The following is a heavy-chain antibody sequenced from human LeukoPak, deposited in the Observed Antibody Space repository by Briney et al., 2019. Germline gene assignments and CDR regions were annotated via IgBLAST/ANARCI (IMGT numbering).Heavy chain of an antibody. D-gene: IGHD4-17*01. CDR1: GFTFSSYS. CDR3: ARDPLDDYGDYGPPYDYYYYGMDV. CDR2: IRSSSSSYK. V-gene: IGHV3-21*01. Sequence: GGSLRLSCAASGFTFSSYSMNWVRQAPGKGLEWVSSIRSSSSSYKYYADSVEGRFTISRDNAKNSLYLQMNSLRAEDTAVYYCARDPLDDYGDYGPPYDYYYYGMDVWGKGTTVTVSS. J-gene: IGHJ6*04.